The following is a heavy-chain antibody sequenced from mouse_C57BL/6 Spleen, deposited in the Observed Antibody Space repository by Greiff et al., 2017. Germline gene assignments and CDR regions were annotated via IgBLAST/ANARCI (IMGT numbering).Heavy chain of an antibody. V-gene: IGHV1-55*01. J-gene: IGHJ3*01. CDR1: GYTFTSYW. Sequence: VQLQQPGAELVKPGASVKMSCKASGYTFTSYWITWVKQRPGQGLEWIGDIYPGSGSTNYNEKFKSKATLTVDTSSSTAYMQLSSLTSEDSAVYYCASYDGYYVWFAYWGQGTLVTVSA. CDR3: ASYDGYYVWFAY. CDR2: IYPGSGST. D-gene: IGHD2-3*01.